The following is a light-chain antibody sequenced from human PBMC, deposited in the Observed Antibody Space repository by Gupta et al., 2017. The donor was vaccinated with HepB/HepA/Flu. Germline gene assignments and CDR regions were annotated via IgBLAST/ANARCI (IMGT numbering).Light chain of an antibody. V-gene: IGLV2-18*02. Sequence: QSALTQPPSVSGSPGQSVTIPCTGTNSDVGNYNRVSWYQHSPGTAPILIIYEVVKRPGGVPHRFSGSKSGNTASLTISGLPEEDEADYYFSSDTSRGTWVFGGGTKLTVL. CDR3: SSDTSRGTWV. CDR2: EVV. J-gene: IGLJ3*02. CDR1: NSDVGNYNR.